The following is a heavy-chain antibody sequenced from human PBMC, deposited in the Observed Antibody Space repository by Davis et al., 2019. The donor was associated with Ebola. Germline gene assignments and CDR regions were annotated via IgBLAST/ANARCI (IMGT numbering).Heavy chain of an antibody. Sequence: SETLSLTCAVYGGSFSGYYWSWIRQPPGKGLEWIGEIHHSGSTNYNPSLKSRVTISVDTSKNQFSLKLSSVTAADTAVYYCARGGSSSWGRYGMDVWGQGTTVTVSS. CDR2: IHHSGST. D-gene: IGHD7-27*01. J-gene: IGHJ6*02. CDR1: GGSFSGYY. V-gene: IGHV4-34*01. CDR3: ARGGSSSWGRYGMDV.